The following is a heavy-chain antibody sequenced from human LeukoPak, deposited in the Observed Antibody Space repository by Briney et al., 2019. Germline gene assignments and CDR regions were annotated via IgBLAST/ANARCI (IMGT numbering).Heavy chain of an antibody. CDR3: ARRAGAYSHPYDY. J-gene: IGHJ4*02. CDR2: ISSSGNNI. D-gene: IGHD4/OR15-4a*01. V-gene: IGHV3-11*01. Sequence: GGSLRLSCAASGFTFSDYYMSWFRLAPGKGLEWVSYISSSGNNIYYADSVKGRFTISRDNAKNSLYLQMSSLRAEDTAVYYCARRAGAYSHPYDYWGQGTLVTVSS. CDR1: GFTFSDYY.